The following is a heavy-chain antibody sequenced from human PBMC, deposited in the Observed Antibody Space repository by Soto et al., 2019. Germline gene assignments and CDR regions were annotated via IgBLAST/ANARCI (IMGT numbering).Heavy chain of an antibody. D-gene: IGHD3-22*01. CDR1: GYRFTSYW. J-gene: IGHJ5*02. CDR2: IDPSDSYT. Sequence: PGESLKISCKGSGYRFTSYWISWVRPMTGKGLEWVGRIDPSDSYTNYSPSFQGHVTISADKSISTAYLQWSSLKASDTAMYYCARSGGDYDSSGYGGNWFDPWGQGTLVTVSS. V-gene: IGHV5-10-1*01. CDR3: ARSGGDYDSSGYGGNWFDP.